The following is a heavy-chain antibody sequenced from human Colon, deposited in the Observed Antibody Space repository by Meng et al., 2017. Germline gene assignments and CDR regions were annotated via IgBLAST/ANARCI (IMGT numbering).Heavy chain of an antibody. V-gene: IGHV3-74*01. J-gene: IGHJ4*01. CDR1: GFAFSSYW. CDR2: IGGSGSST. Sequence: GESLKISCAASGFAFSSYWMHWVRQAPGKGLEWVSRIGGSGSSTSYADSVNGRFTISRDNAKNTLYLQMNSLRAEDKAVEYCAKRAGPSGKGYLDDWGQGTPVTVSS. D-gene: IGHD1-26*01. CDR3: AKRAGPSGKGYLDD.